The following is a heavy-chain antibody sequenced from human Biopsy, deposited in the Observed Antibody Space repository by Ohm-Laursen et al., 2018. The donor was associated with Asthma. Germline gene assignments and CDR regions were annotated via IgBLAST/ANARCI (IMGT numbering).Heavy chain of an antibody. V-gene: IGHV3-33*01. Sequence: SLRLSCSASGFTFSSYGMHWVRQAPGKGLEWVAVIWYDGSNKYYADSVKGRFTISRNNSKNTLYLQMNSLRAEDTAVYYCARDGTDMNEAMPKDYWGQGTLVTVSS. J-gene: IGHJ4*02. CDR3: ARDGTDMNEAMPKDY. CDR1: GFTFSSYG. CDR2: IWYDGSNK. D-gene: IGHD2-2*01.